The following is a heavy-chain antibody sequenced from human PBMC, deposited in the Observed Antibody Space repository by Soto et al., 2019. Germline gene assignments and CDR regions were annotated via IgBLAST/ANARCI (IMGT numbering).Heavy chain of an antibody. Sequence: ASVKVSCKASGYTFTGYYMHWVRQAPGQGLEWMGWINPNSGGTNYAQKFQGRVTMTRDTSISTAYMELSRLRSDDTAVYYCARYYYYDSSGYFRINAFDIWSQGTMVTVSS. CDR3: ARYYYYDSSGYFRINAFDI. J-gene: IGHJ3*02. D-gene: IGHD3-22*01. CDR1: GYTFTGYY. V-gene: IGHV1-2*02. CDR2: INPNSGGT.